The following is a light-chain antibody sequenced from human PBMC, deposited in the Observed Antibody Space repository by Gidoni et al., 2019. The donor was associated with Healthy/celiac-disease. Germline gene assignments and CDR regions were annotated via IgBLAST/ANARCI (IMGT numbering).Light chain of an antibody. CDR2: WAS. V-gene: IGKV4-1*01. Sequence: DMVMTQSPDSLAVSLGEKATINCKYSQSVLYSSNNKNYLAWYQQKPGQPPKLLIYWASTRESGVPDRFSGSGSGTDFTLTISSLQAEDVAVYYCQQYYSTPQTFGQGTKLEIK. CDR3: QQYYSTPQT. J-gene: IGKJ2*01. CDR1: QSVLYSSNNKNY.